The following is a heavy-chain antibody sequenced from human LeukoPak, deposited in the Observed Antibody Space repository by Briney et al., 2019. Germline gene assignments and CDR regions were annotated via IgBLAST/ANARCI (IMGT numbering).Heavy chain of an antibody. J-gene: IGHJ5*02. CDR2: IYHSGST. Sequence: SETLSLTCTVSGYSISSGYYWGWIRQPPGKGLEWIGSIYHSGSTYYNPSLKSRVTISVDTSKNQFSLKLSSVTAADTAVYYCARGPRKIDPWGQGTLVTVSS. V-gene: IGHV4-38-2*02. CDR3: ARGPRKIDP. CDR1: GYSISSGYY.